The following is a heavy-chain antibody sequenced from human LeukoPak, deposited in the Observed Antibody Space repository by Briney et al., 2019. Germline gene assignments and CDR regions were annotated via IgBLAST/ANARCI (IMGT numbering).Heavy chain of an antibody. Sequence: ETPCLTCSVSGGSISSYYWSWIWQPPERGLEWIGYINYSGSTYYNPSLRSRVTISVDTSKNQFSLKLRSVTAADTAVYYCARTREGDYELGGYYYGMDVWGQGTPVTVSS. CDR3: ARTREGDYELGGYYYGMDV. CDR1: GGSISSYY. J-gene: IGHJ6*01. D-gene: IGHD4-17*01. V-gene: IGHV4-59*08. CDR2: INYSGST.